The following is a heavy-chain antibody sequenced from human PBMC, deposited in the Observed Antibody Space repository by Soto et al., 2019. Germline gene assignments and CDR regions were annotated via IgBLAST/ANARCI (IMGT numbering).Heavy chain of an antibody. D-gene: IGHD1-26*01. CDR3: ASFIVGATDYYYGMDV. CDR1: GYIFTSYW. V-gene: IGHV5-10-1*01. J-gene: IGHJ6*02. Sequence: PGESLKISCNGSGYIFTSYWISWVRQMPGKGLEWMGRIDPSDSYTNYSPSFQGHVTISADKSISTAYLQWSSLKASDTAMYYCASFIVGATDYYYGMDVWGQGTTVTVSS. CDR2: IDPSDSYT.